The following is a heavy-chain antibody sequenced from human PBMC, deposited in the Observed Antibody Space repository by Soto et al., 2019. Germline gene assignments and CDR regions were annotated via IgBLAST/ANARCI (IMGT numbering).Heavy chain of an antibody. CDR3: AKVGFVELHYYYGVDV. CDR1: GFTFSYYG. J-gene: IGHJ6*02. V-gene: IGHV3-30*18. CDR2: ISFDGSNK. D-gene: IGHD3-10*01. Sequence: GGSLRLSCAASGFTFSYYGMHWVRQAPGKGLEWVAVISFDGSNKYYADSVKGRLTISRDNSKNTLYLQMNSLRAEDTAVYYCAKVGFVELHYYYGVDVWGQGTTVTVSS.